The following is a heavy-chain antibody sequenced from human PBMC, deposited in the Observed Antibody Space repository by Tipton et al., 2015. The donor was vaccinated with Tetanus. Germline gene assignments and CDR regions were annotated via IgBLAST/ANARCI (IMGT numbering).Heavy chain of an antibody. CDR3: AKLFRVRARGITMVVVVPPGYFDY. CDR1: GASISNSSSY. D-gene: IGHD3-22*01. J-gene: IGHJ4*02. V-gene: IGHV4-39*01. CDR2: IYFSGST. Sequence: TLSLTCTVSGASISNSSSYWGWIRQSPGKGLEWIGNIYFSGSTYYNPSLKSRVTISVDTSKNQFSLRLNSVAAADTAVYYCAKLFRVRARGITMVVVVPPGYFDYWAREPWSPSPQ.